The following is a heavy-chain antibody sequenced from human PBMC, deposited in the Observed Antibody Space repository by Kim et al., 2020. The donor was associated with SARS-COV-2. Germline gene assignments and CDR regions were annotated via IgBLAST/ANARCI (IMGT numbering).Heavy chain of an antibody. J-gene: IGHJ6*02. CDR3: ARDPRQTSGTPDYYYGMDV. CDR2: INPSGGKT. V-gene: IGHV1-46*01. Sequence: ASVKVSCKASGYTFTSYYLHWVRQAPGQGLEWMGIINPSGGKTTYAQKFQGRVTMTRDTSTSTVYMELSSLRSEDTAVYYCARDPRQTSGTPDYYYGMDVWGQGTTVTVSS. CDR1: GYTFTSYY. D-gene: IGHD1-1*01.